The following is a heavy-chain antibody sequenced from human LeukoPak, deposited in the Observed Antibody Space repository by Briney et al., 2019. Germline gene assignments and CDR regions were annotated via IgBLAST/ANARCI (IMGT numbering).Heavy chain of an antibody. CDR2: ISSSGGTI. CDR3: ARDVALIDY. V-gene: IGHV3-48*03. J-gene: IGHJ4*02. Sequence: GGSLRLSCAASGFTFSSYEMNWVRQAPGKGLEWISYISSSGGTIYYADSVKGRFTISRDNAKNSLYLQMNSLRAEDTAVYYCARDVALIDYWGQGTLVTVSS. CDR1: GFTFSSYE.